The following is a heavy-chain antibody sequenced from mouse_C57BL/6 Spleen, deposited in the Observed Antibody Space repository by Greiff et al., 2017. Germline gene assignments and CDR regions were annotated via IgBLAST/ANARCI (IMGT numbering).Heavy chain of an antibody. V-gene: IGHV14-4*01. D-gene: IGHD1-1*01. CDR3: TTDQCVATTLYYAMDY. Sequence: DVQLQESGAELVRPGASVKLSCTASGFNIKDDYMHWVKQRPEQGLEWIGGIDPENGDTEYASKFQGKATITADTSSNTAYLQLSSLTSEDTAVYYCTTDQCVATTLYYAMDYWGQGTSVTVSS. CDR2: IDPENGDT. CDR1: GFNIKDDY. J-gene: IGHJ4*01.